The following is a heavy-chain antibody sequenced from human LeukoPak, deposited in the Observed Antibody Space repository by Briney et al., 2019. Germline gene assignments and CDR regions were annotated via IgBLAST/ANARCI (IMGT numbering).Heavy chain of an antibody. CDR3: ARDRRRHELVALKKSTNAFDI. D-gene: IGHD1-26*01. J-gene: IGHJ3*02. Sequence: GGSLRLSCAASGFTVSSTYMNWVRQAPGKGLEWVSYISSSGSTIYYADSVKGRFTISRDNAKNSLYLQMNSLRAEDTAVYYCARDRRRHELVALKKSTNAFDIWGQGTMVTVST. CDR1: GFTVSSTY. V-gene: IGHV3-48*03. CDR2: ISSSGSTI.